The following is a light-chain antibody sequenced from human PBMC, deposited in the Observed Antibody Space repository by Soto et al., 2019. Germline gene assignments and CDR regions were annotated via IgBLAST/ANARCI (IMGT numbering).Light chain of an antibody. CDR1: QSVSSSY. V-gene: IGKV3-20*01. CDR3: QQYGSSHA. J-gene: IGKJ1*01. CDR2: GAS. Sequence: EVVLTQSPGTLSLSPGERATLSCRASQSVSSSYLAWYQQKPGQAPRLLIYGASSRATGIPDRFSGSGSGTDFTLTISRLELEDFAVYYCQQYGSSHAFGQGTKGDIK.